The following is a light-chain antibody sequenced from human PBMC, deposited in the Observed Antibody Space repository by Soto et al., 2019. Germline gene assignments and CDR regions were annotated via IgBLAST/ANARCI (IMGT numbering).Light chain of an antibody. Sequence: EVVLTQSPGTLSLSPGQRATLSCRASQSVTSSYLAWYQQKPGQAPRLLIYGASIRATGIPDRFSGSGSGADCTLTISRLEPEAFALFYCEHFDSSSYTFGQGTKLEI. CDR2: GAS. J-gene: IGKJ2*01. V-gene: IGKV3-20*01. CDR1: QSVTSSY. CDR3: EHFDSSSYT.